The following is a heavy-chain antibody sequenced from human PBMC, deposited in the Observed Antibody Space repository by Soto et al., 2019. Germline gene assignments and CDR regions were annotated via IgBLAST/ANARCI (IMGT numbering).Heavy chain of an antibody. CDR1: GGSISSGGSY. V-gene: IGHV4-31*03. J-gene: IGHJ2*01. D-gene: IGHD5-18*01. CDR2: IHYSGST. CDR3: ARSVDTAMVWYFDL. Sequence: QVQLQESGPGLVKPSQTLSLTRTVSGGSISSGGSYWSWIRQPPGKGLEWIGNIHYSGSTYYNTPPKSRVITSVDTSNNQFSLRLSSVTAADMAVYYCARSVDTAMVWYFDLWGRGTLVTVSS.